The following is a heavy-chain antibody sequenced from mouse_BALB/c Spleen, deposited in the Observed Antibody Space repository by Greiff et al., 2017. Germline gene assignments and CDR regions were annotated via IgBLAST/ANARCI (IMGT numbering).Heavy chain of an antibody. D-gene: IGHD2-3*01. J-gene: IGHJ3*01. Sequence: VQLKESGPGLVAPSQSLSITCTVSGFSLTSYGVHWVRQPPGKGLEWLGVIWAGGSTNYNSALMSRLSISKDNSKSQVFLKMNSLQTDDTAMYYCARDLNGYYGAYWGQGTLVTVSA. CDR1: GFSLTSYG. CDR2: IWAGGST. CDR3: ARDLNGYYGAY. V-gene: IGHV2-9*02.